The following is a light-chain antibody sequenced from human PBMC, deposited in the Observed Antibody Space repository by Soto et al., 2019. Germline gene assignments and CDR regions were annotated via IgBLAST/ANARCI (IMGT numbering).Light chain of an antibody. CDR3: CSYAGSYTHV. Sequence: QSALTQPRSVSGSPGQSVTISCTGTSSDVGGYNYVSWYQQHPGKAPKLMIYDVSKRPSGDPDRFSGSKSGNTASLTISGLQAEDEADYYCCSYAGSYTHVFGTGTKLTVL. CDR2: DVS. CDR1: SSDVGGYNY. J-gene: IGLJ1*01. V-gene: IGLV2-11*01.